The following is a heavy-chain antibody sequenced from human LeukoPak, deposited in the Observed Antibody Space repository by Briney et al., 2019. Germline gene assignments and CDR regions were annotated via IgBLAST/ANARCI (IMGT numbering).Heavy chain of an antibody. J-gene: IGHJ4*02. CDR3: TEENPVTGYFDY. Sequence: GGSLRLSCTASGFTFGDYAMSWFRQAPGKGLEWVGFIRSKAYGGTTEYAASVKGRFTISRDDSKSIAYLQMNSLKTEDTAVYYCTEENPVTGYFDYWGQGTLVTVSS. CDR1: GFTFGDYA. CDR2: IRSKAYGGTT. V-gene: IGHV3-49*03. D-gene: IGHD3-9*01.